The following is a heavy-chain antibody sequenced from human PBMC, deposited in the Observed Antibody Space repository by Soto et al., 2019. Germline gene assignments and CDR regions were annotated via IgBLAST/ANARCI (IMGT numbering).Heavy chain of an antibody. CDR1: GFTFNAYA. D-gene: IGHD4-4*01. J-gene: IGHJ4*02. V-gene: IGHV3-23*01. CDR2: IGGSGGNR. CDR3: ARVASDYINSIDH. Sequence: DVQLLESGGGLVQLGGSLRLSCAASGFTFNAYAMTWVRQAPGKGLVWVSAIGGSGGNRYYAGSVRGRFTISRDNSKDTVDLQMNSLRVEDTAVYYCARVASDYINSIDHWGQGILVSVSS.